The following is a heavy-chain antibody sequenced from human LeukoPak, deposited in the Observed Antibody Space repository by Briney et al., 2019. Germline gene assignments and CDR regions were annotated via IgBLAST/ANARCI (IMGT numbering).Heavy chain of an antibody. CDR3: ARAVGATHFDY. CDR2: IKQDGSEK. V-gene: IGHV3-7*04. J-gene: IGHJ4*02. CDR1: GFTFSSYW. Sequence: GGSLRLSCAASGFTFSSYWMSWVRQAPGKGLEWVANIKQDGSEKFYVDSVKGRFTISRDNDKNSLCLQMNSLRAEDTAVYYCARAVGATHFDYWGRGIVVTVSS. D-gene: IGHD1-26*01.